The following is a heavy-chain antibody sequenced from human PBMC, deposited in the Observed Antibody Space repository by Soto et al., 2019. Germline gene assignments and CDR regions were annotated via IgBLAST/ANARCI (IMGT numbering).Heavy chain of an antibody. CDR1: GGSFSGYY. J-gene: IGHJ6*02. CDR3: SRVTLMGYCYGSDYYGMDV. V-gene: IGHV4-34*01. Sequence: QVQLQQCGAGLLKPSETLSLTCAVYGGSFSGYYWSWVRQPPGKGLEWIGEINHSGSTNYNPSLKCRVSISVDTSKNQFSLKLSFVTAADTDVYYCSRVTLMGYCYGSDYYGMDVWGQGTTVTVSS. CDR2: INHSGST. D-gene: IGHD5-18*01.